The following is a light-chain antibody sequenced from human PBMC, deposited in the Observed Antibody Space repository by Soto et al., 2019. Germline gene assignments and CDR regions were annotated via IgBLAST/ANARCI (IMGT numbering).Light chain of an antibody. CDR1: QSVSSY. Sequence: EIVVTQSPSTLSVSPGEXXSLSVRASQSVSSYLAWYQQKPGQAPRLLIYGASSRATGIPDRFSGSGSGTDFTLTISRLEPEDFAVYYCQQYGSSPITFGQGTRLEIK. J-gene: IGKJ5*01. V-gene: IGKV3-20*01. CDR3: QQYGSSPIT. CDR2: GAS.